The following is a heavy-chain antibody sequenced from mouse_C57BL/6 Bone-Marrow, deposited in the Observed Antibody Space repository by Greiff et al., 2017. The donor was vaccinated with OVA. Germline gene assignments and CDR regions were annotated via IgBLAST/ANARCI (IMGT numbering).Heavy chain of an antibody. Sequence: QVQLKQPGAELVKPGASVKLSCKASGYTFTSYWMHWVKQRPGQGLEWIGMIHPNSGSTNYNEKFKSKATLTVDKSSSTAYMQLSSLTSEDSAVYYCARRETAQALDYWGQGTSVTVSS. CDR2: IHPNSGST. J-gene: IGHJ4*01. V-gene: IGHV1-64*01. CDR3: ARRETAQALDY. D-gene: IGHD3-2*02. CDR1: GYTFTSYW.